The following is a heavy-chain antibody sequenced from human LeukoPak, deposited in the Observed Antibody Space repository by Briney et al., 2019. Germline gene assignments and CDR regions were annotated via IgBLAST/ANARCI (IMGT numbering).Heavy chain of an antibody. CDR1: GFTFSDAS. CDR2: IKRKNAGGTT. D-gene: IGHD2-2*01. J-gene: IGHJ4*02. CDR3: TAPYAGRFDY. V-gene: IGHV3-15*01. Sequence: GGSLRLSCAASGFTFSDASMSWVRQAPGKGLEWVGRIKRKNAGGTTDYATPVKGGFTISRDDSKNTMFLQMNSLQTEDTAVYYCTAPYAGRFDYWGQGALVTVSS.